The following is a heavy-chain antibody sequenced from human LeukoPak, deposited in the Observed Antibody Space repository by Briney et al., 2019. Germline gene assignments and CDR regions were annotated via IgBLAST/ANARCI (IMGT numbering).Heavy chain of an antibody. V-gene: IGHV1-2*02. J-gene: IGHJ6*02. CDR2: INPNSGGT. D-gene: IGHD2-2*01. CDR3: ARDCSSTNYYYYYGMDV. CDR1: GYTFTGYY. Sequence: EASVKVSCKASGYTFTGYYMHWVRQAPGQGLEWMGWINPNSGGTNYAQKFQGRVTMTRDTSISTAYMELSRLRSDDTAVYYRARDCSSTNYYYYYGMDVWGQGTTVTVSS.